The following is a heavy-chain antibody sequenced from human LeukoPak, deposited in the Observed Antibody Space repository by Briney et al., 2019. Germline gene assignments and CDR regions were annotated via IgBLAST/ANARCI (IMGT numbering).Heavy chain of an antibody. D-gene: IGHD7-27*01. Sequence: ASVKVSCKASGYTFTGYYMHWVRQAPGQGLEWMGWINPNSGGTNYAQKFQGRVTMTRDPSISTAYMELSRLRSDDTAVYYCARDLGIPYGMDVWGQGTAVTVSS. J-gene: IGHJ6*02. CDR3: ARDLGIPYGMDV. CDR2: INPNSGGT. V-gene: IGHV1-2*02. CDR1: GYTFTGYY.